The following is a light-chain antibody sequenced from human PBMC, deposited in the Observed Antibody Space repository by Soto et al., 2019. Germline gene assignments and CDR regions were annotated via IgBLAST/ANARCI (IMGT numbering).Light chain of an antibody. V-gene: IGKV3-11*01. CDR1: QSVSSN. Sequence: EIVVTQSRCTLSLSPGPRATLPCRASQSVSSNLAWYQQKPGQAPRILIYDASNRATGIPARFSGSGYGTDFNLTISSLETEDFAVYYCQQRSNWPITFGQGTRLEIK. CDR3: QQRSNWPIT. CDR2: DAS. J-gene: IGKJ5*01.